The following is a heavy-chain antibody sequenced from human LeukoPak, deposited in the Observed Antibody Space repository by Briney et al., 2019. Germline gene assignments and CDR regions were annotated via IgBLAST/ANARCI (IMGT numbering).Heavy chain of an antibody. D-gene: IGHD3-22*01. Sequence: HSGGSLRLSCAASGFTFSSYWMSWVRQAQGKGLEWVANIKQDGSEKNYVDSVKGRFTISRDNAKNSLYLQMNSLRAEDTAVYYCARNYYDSSGYWTPDYWGQGTLVTVSS. CDR3: ARNYYDSSGYWTPDY. CDR2: IKQDGSEK. CDR1: GFTFSSYW. V-gene: IGHV3-7*01. J-gene: IGHJ4*02.